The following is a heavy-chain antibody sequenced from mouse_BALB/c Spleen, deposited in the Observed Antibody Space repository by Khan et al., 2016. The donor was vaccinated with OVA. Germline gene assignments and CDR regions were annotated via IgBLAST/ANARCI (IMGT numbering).Heavy chain of an antibody. CDR3: AGTASIKY. Sequence: VQLMESGPGLVKPSQSLSLTCTVTGYSITSGYGWNWIRKFPGNKLELMGYISYSGSTNYNPSLKSRISISRDTSKNQLFLQLNSVTSEDTATRYCAGTASIKYWGQGTTLTVSS. CDR2: ISYSGST. V-gene: IGHV3-2*02. CDR1: GYSITSGYG. D-gene: IGHD1-2*01. J-gene: IGHJ2*01.